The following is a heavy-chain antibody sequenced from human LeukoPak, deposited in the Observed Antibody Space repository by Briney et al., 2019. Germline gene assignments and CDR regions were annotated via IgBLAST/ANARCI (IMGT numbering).Heavy chain of an antibody. CDR2: FYYGGST. CDR1: DGSISSYY. CDR3: AISWGHDGFDI. V-gene: IGHV4-59*01. J-gene: IGHJ3*02. Sequence: SETPSLTCTVSDGSISSYYWSWIRQPPGKGLEWIGHFYYGGSTNYNPSLESRVSISVDTSKNQFSLKLSSVTATDTAVYYCAISWGHDGFDIWGQGTMVTVSS. D-gene: IGHD6-13*01.